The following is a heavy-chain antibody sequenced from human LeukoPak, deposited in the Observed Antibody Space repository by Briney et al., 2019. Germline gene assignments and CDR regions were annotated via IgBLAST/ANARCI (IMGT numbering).Heavy chain of an antibody. D-gene: IGHD6-13*01. CDR2: IYYSGST. CDR1: GGSISSYY. J-gene: IGHJ6*03. V-gene: IGHV4-59*12. Sequence: SETLSLTCTVSGGSISSYYWSWIRQPPGKGLEWIGYIYYSGSTHYNPSLKSRVTISVDTSKNQFSLKLSSVTAADTAVYYCARGRGSSWYWEYYYYYMDVWGKGTTVTVSS. CDR3: ARGRGSSWYWEYYYYYMDV.